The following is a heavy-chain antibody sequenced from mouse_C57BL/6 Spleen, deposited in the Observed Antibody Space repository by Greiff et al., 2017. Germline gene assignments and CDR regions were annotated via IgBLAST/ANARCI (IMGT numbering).Heavy chain of an antibody. CDR2: IDPSDSET. D-gene: IGHD1-1*01. CDR1: GYTFTSYW. Sequence: VQLQQPGAELVRPGSSVKLSCKASGYTFTSYWMHWVKQRPIQGLEWIGNIDPSDSETHYNQKFKDKATLTVDKSSSTAYMQLSSLTSEDSAVYYCARLFSTGGGYFDYWGQGTTLTVSS. CDR3: ARLFSTGGGYFDY. V-gene: IGHV1-52*01. J-gene: IGHJ2*01.